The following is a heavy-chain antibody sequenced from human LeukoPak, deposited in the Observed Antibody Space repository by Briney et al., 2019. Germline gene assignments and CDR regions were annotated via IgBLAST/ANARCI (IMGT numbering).Heavy chain of an antibody. CDR3: ARERISPDFRGPQPKAPTFDP. V-gene: IGHV3-30-3*01. Sequence: PGGSLRLSCAASGFTFSSYAMHWVRQAPGKGLEWVAVISYDGSNKYYADSVKGRFTISRDNSKNTLYLQMNSLRAEDTAVYYCARERISPDFRGPQPKAPTFDPRGQGTLVTVSS. CDR1: GFTFSSYA. D-gene: IGHD2/OR15-2a*01. J-gene: IGHJ5*02. CDR2: ISYDGSNK.